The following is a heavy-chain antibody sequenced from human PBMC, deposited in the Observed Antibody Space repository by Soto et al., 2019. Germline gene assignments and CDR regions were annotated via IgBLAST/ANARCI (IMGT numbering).Heavy chain of an antibody. J-gene: IGHJ4*02. CDR3: ARLGGSGSYTVDY. CDR1: GFNFKSYG. CDR2: IWYDGNNK. D-gene: IGHD3-10*01. Sequence: QVQLVESGGGVVQPGGSLRVSCAASGFNFKSYGIHWVRQAPGKGLEWVALIWYDGNNKYYADSVKGRFTISRDNSKNRAYLQMYSLRAEDTAVYYCARLGGSGSYTVDYWGQGTLVTVS. V-gene: IGHV3-33*01.